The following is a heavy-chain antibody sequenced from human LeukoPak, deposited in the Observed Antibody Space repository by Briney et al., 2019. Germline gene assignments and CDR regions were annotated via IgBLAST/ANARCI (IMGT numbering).Heavy chain of an antibody. J-gene: IGHJ4*02. Sequence: GGSLRLSCAASGFTFSSYGMHWVRQAPGKGLEWVAFIRYDGSNKYYADSVRGRFTISRDNSKNALYLQMNSLRAEDTAVYDFAKVATDYYGSGSYYKGLGGGGDFDYWGQGTLVTVSS. V-gene: IGHV3-30*02. CDR3: AKVATDYYGSGSYYKGLGGGGDFDY. CDR1: GFTFSSYG. CDR2: IRYDGSNK. D-gene: IGHD3-10*01.